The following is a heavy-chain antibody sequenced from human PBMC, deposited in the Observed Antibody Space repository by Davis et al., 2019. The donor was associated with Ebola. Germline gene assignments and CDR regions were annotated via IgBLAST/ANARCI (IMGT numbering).Heavy chain of an antibody. CDR1: GYTFTNYY. CDR2: ITPSGGST. CDR3: ALERELLSRFDS. Sequence: ASMKVSCKASGYTFTNYYTHWVRQAPGQGLEWMGIITPSGGSTSYAEKFQGRVTMTKDTSTSTAYMELNNLSSEDTAVYYCALERELLSRFDSWGQGTLVTVSS. V-gene: IGHV1-46*01. J-gene: IGHJ5*01. D-gene: IGHD1-7*01.